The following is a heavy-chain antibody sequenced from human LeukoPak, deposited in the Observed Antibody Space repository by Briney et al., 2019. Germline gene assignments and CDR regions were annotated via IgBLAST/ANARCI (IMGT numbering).Heavy chain of an antibody. J-gene: IGHJ3*02. CDR2: IDHSGIT. Sequence: SETLSLTCTVSGYSISGGYHWGWIRQPPGKGLEWLGSIDHSGITYYSPSLKSRVTISVDTSKNQFSLKLSSVTAADTAVYYCARYRARVGYCSGGSCPPYFDAFDIWGQGTVVTVSS. CDR3: ARYRARVGYCSGGSCPPYFDAFDI. V-gene: IGHV4-38-2*02. CDR1: GYSISGGYH. D-gene: IGHD2-15*01.